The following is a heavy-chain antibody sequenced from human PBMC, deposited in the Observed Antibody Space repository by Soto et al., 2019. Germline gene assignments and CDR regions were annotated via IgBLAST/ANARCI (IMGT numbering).Heavy chain of an antibody. Sequence: LSLTCTVSGASISGFYWSWIRKSAGKGLEWIGRIYATGTTDYYPSLKGRVMMSVDTSKKQFSLKLRSVTAADTAVYYCVRDGTKTLRDWFDPWGQGISVTVSS. V-gene: IGHV4-4*07. CDR2: IYATGTT. CDR3: VRDGTKTLRDWFDP. CDR1: GASISGFY. D-gene: IGHD1-1*01. J-gene: IGHJ5*02.